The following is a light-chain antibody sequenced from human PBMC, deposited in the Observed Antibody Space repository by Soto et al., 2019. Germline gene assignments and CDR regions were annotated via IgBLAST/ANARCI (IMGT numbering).Light chain of an antibody. CDR1: QSISTY. CDR3: LQYSSYSYT. J-gene: IGKJ2*01. CDR2: AAS. Sequence: DIQMTQSPSSLSASVGDRVTITCRASQSISTYLNWYQQKPGKAPKLLMHAASSLDRGVPSRFSGSGSGTEFSLSVSSLQPDDFATYYCLQYSSYSYTFGQGTKVDIK. V-gene: IGKV1-39*01.